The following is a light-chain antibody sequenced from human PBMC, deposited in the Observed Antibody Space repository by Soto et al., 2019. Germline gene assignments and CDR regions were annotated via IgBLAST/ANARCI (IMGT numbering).Light chain of an antibody. CDR1: QSVRSSK. V-gene: IGKV3-20*01. CDR2: GAS. Sequence: EIVLTQSPGTLSLSPGERATLSCRASQSVRSSKLAWYHQKPGQVPRLIIYGASSRATGIPDRFSGSGSGTDFTLTISRLEPEDFAVYYCQQYGSSPLTFGGGTKVEIK. CDR3: QQYGSSPLT. J-gene: IGKJ4*01.